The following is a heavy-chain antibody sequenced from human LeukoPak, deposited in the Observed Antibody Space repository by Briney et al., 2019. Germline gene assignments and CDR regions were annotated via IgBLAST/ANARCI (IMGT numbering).Heavy chain of an antibody. CDR3: ARRAGGYSHPYDY. CDR2: ICGGTT. J-gene: IGHJ4*02. Sequence: GGSLRLSCAVSGFTGSGNYMSWVRQAPGKGREWVSLICGGTTYYADSVKGRFTISRDNSKNTLYLQMNSLRAEDTAVYYCARRAGGYSHPYDYWGQGILVTVSS. D-gene: IGHD4-23*01. CDR1: GFTGSGNY. V-gene: IGHV3-53*01.